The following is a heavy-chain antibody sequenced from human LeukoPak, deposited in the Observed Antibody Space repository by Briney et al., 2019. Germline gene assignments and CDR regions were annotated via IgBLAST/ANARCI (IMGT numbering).Heavy chain of an antibody. CDR2: ISAYNGNT. J-gene: IGHJ6*04. D-gene: IGHD3-10*01. CDR1: GYTFTSYG. Sequence: GALVKVSCKASGYTFTSYGISWVRQAPGQGLEWMGWISAYNGNTNYAQKLQGRVTMTTDTSTSTAYMELRSLRSDDTAVYYCARFKRVWFGELLLGYYYGMDVWGKGTTVTVSS. V-gene: IGHV1-18*04. CDR3: ARFKRVWFGELLLGYYYGMDV.